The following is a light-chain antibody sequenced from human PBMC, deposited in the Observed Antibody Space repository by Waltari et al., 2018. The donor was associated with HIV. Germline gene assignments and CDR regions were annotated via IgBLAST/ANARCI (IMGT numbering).Light chain of an antibody. Sequence: DIVMTQSPESLAVSPGERAIINCKSSQSLLYSSTNKNYLAWYQQKPGQPPRLLIYWASTRESGVPDRFSGSGSGTHFTLTISSLQAEDVAVYYRQQYYSPPITFGQGTRLEIK. J-gene: IGKJ5*01. CDR3: QQYYSPPIT. CDR1: QSLLYSSTNKNY. CDR2: WAS. V-gene: IGKV4-1*01.